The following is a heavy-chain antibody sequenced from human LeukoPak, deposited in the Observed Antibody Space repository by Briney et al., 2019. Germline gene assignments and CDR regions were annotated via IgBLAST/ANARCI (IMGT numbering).Heavy chain of an antibody. CDR2: INPSGGST. CDR1: GYTFTSYY. CDR3: ASPLYCSSTSCYDAFDI. J-gene: IGHJ3*02. D-gene: IGHD2-2*01. Sequence: ASVKVSCKASGYTFTSYYMHWVRQAPGQGLEWMGKINPSGGSTSYAQKFQGRVTMTRDTSTSTVYMELSSLRSEDTAVYYCASPLYCSSTSCYDAFDIWGQGTMVTVSS. V-gene: IGHV1-46*01.